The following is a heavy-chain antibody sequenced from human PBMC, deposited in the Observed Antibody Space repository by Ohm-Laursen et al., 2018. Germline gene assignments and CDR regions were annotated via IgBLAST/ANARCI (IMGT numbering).Heavy chain of an antibody. V-gene: IGHV3-53*01. CDR3: ARDRGVIGNYGMVL. Sequence: GSLRLSCTASGFTVTSNYMSWVRQAPGKGLEWVSVLYRGETTYYADSVKGRFTMSRDNSKNTLYLQMNSLRAEDTAVYYCARDRGVIGNYGMVLWGQGTTVTVSS. CDR1: GFTVTSNY. CDR2: LYRGETT. J-gene: IGHJ6*02. D-gene: IGHD3-10*01.